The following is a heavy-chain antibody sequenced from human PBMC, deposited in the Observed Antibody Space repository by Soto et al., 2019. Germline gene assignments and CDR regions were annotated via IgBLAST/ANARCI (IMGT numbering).Heavy chain of an antibody. CDR3: ARLGGYYQSLDS. Sequence: SVTLSLTCTVTCSSLTSYYWASIRQPPGKGLEWIGYIYYSGSTSYNPSINSRVTISVDSSNNQFSLNLSSVSAADTAVYYCARLGGYYQSLDSWGQGTLVTVS. V-gene: IGHV4-59*08. CDR1: CSSLTSYY. CDR2: IYYSGST. J-gene: IGHJ5*01. D-gene: IGHD3-22*01.